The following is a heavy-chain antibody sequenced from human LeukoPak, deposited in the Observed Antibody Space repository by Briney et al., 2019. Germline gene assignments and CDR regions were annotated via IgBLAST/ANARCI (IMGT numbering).Heavy chain of an antibody. CDR2: IYYSGST. CDR1: GGSISSYY. V-gene: IGHV4-59*01. D-gene: IGHD3-22*01. CDR3: ARADDSSGYYLDAFDI. J-gene: IGHJ3*02. Sequence: SETLSFTCTVSGGSISSYYWSWIRQPPGKGLEWIGYIYYSGSTNYNPSLKSRVTISVDTSKNQFSLKLSSVTAADTAVYYCARADDSSGYYLDAFDIWGQGTMVTVSS.